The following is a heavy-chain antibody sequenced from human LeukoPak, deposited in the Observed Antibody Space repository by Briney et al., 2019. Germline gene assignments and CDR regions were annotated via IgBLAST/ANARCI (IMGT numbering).Heavy chain of an antibody. CDR2: ITSNSATM. CDR1: GFTFDDYT. V-gene: IGHV3-9*01. Sequence: GGSLRLSCAASGFTFDDYTMHWVRQVPGRGLEWVSGITSNSATMAYADSVKGRFTISRDNAKNSLYLQTNSLRPEDTALYYCAKGIRTVRLHYFDYWGQGTLVTVSS. D-gene: IGHD6-6*01. CDR3: AKGIRTVRLHYFDY. J-gene: IGHJ4*02.